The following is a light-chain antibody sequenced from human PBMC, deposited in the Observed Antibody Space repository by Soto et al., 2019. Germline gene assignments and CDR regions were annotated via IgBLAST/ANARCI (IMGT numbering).Light chain of an antibody. V-gene: IGKV3-20*01. CDR1: QSVSNNY. J-gene: IGKJ1*01. CDR3: QQYGSSVKT. CDR2: GAS. Sequence: EIVLTQSPGTLSLSPGERATLSCRASQSVSNNYLAWYQQKPGQAPSLLIFGASNRDPDIPDRFSGSGSGTDFTLTIRRLEPEDFAVYFCQQYGSSVKTFGQGTKVEIK.